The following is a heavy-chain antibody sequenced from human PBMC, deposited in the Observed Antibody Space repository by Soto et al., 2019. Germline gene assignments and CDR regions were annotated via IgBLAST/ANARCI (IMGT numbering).Heavy chain of an antibody. V-gene: IGHV3-23*01. CDR2: ISGSGGST. CDR1: GFTFSSYA. J-gene: IGHJ4*02. D-gene: IGHD3-10*01. CDR3: ASSSMVRGVGSFDY. Sequence: PGGSLRLSCAASGFTFSSYAMSWVRQAPGKGLEWVSAISGSGGSTYYADSVKGRFTISRDNSKNTLYLQMNSLRAEDTAVYYCASSSMVRGVGSFDYWGQGTLVTVSS.